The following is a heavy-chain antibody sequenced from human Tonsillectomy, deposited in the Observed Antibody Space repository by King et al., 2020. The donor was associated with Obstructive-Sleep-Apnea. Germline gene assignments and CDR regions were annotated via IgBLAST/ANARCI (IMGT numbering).Heavy chain of an antibody. D-gene: IGHD3-22*01. CDR2: ISSSSSYI. V-gene: IGHV3-21*01. CDR3: AIDYSSSYYSVCYYYYRMDV. CDR1: GFTFSSYS. Sequence: VQLVESGGGLVKPGGSLRLSCAASGFTFSSYSMNWVRQAPGKGLEWVSSISSSSSYIYYAYSVKGRFTISRDNAKNSLSLQMNSLRAEDTAVYYCAIDYSSSYYSVCYYYYRMDVWGQGTTVTVSS. J-gene: IGHJ6*02.